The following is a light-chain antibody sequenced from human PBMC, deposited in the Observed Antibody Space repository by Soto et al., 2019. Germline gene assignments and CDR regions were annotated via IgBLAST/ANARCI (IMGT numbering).Light chain of an antibody. J-gene: IGKJ1*01. Sequence: IGLYQSPATLSVSPGLRSTLSCMGSQSISDTLAWYQQKPGQAPRLLIYSASRGATGFPARFSGSGSGTDFTLTISSLQSQDFAVYHCQQYNTWPWTFGQGSKVDIK. V-gene: IGKV3-15*01. CDR1: QSISDT. CDR3: QQYNTWPWT. CDR2: SAS.